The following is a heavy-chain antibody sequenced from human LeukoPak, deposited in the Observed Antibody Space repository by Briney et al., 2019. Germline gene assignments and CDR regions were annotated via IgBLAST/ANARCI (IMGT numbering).Heavy chain of an antibody. D-gene: IGHD3-22*01. V-gene: IGHV4-59*02. CDR2: IFYSGST. J-gene: IGHJ3*02. CDR3: AGYDSSGYYGYGTFDI. CDR1: GGSVSNYY. Sequence: SETLSLTCTVSGGSVSNYYWSWIRQPPEKKLEWIGYIFYSGSTNYNPSLKSRVTISVDTSKNQFSLKLSSVTAADTDVYYCAGYDSSGYYGYGTFDIWGQGTMVTVSS.